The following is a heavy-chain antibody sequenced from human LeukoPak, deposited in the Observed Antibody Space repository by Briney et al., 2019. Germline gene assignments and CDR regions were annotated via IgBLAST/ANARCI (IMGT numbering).Heavy chain of an antibody. V-gene: IGHV4-59*08. CDR2: ISSTGST. D-gene: IGHD5-24*01. CDR1: GGSISSYY. J-gene: IGHJ4*02. Sequence: PSETLSLTCTVSGGSISSYYWSWIRQPPGKGLEWVGYISSTGSTNNNPSLKSRVTISVDTSKNQFSLNLNSVTAADTAVYYCARHLDMATFIDYWGQGTLVTVSS. CDR3: ARHLDMATFIDY.